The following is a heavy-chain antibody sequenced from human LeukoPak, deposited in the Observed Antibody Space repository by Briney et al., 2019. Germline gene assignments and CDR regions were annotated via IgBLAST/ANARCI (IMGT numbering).Heavy chain of an antibody. D-gene: IGHD3-10*01. CDR2: INHSGST. Sequence: PSETLSLTXAVYGGSFSGYYWSWIRQPPGKGLEWIGEINHSGSTNYNPSLKSRVTISVDTSKNQFSLKLSSVTAADTAVYYCARGSPYGRNWFDPWGPGTLVTVSS. V-gene: IGHV4-34*01. J-gene: IGHJ5*02. CDR3: ARGSPYGRNWFDP. CDR1: GGSFSGYY.